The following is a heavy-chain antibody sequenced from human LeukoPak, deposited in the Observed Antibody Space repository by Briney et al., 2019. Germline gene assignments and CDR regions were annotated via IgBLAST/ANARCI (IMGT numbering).Heavy chain of an antibody. CDR1: GYTFTTYY. Sequence: ASVKVSCKASGYTFTTYYMHWVRQAPGQGLEWMGIINPGGGSTTYAQKFQGRVTMTRDTSTSTVYMEPSSLRSEDTAVYYCARDYGDYVNWFDPWGQGTLVTVSS. D-gene: IGHD4-17*01. CDR3: ARDYGDYVNWFDP. J-gene: IGHJ5*02. CDR2: INPGGGST. V-gene: IGHV1-46*01.